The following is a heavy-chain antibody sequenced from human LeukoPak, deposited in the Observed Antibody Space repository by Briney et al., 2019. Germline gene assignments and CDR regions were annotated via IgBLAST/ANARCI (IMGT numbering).Heavy chain of an antibody. V-gene: IGHV3-48*01. Sequence: PGGSLRLSCAASGFTFSSYSMNWVRQAPGKGLEWVSYISSSSSTIYYADSVKGRFTISRDNAKNSLYLQMNSLRAEDTAVYYCARRLVSAARALDYWGQGTLVTVSS. CDR2: ISSSSSTI. CDR1: GFTFSSYS. D-gene: IGHD2-2*01. CDR3: ARRLVSAARALDY. J-gene: IGHJ4*02.